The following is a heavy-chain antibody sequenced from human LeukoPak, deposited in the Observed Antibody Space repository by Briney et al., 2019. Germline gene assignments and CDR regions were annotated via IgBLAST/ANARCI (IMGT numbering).Heavy chain of an antibody. CDR3: AKDQGALPHPTTTGVFDY. CDR1: GFTFSSYA. J-gene: IGHJ4*02. Sequence: PGGSLRLSCAASGFTFSSYAMSWVRQAPGKGLEWVSAISGSGGSTYYADSVKGRFTISRDNSKNTLYLQINSLRAEDTAVYYCAKDQGALPHPTTTGVFDYWGQGTLVTVSS. CDR2: ISGSGGST. D-gene: IGHD1-26*01. V-gene: IGHV3-23*01.